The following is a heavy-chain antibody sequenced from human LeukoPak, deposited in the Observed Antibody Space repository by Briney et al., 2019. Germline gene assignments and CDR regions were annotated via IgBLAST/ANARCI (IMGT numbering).Heavy chain of an antibody. CDR3: ARLRWEITHYSYFDL. D-gene: IGHD4-23*01. CDR1: GFTFNNFA. Sequence: PGGSLRLSCAASGFTFNNFAMSWVRQAPGKGLEGVSAINPRGGNPYFPDSVRGRFTIPRDNSKNTVYLQMDSLRVEDTAVYYCARLRWEITHYSYFDLWGRGALVTVSS. CDR2: INPRGGNP. V-gene: IGHV3-23*01. J-gene: IGHJ2*01.